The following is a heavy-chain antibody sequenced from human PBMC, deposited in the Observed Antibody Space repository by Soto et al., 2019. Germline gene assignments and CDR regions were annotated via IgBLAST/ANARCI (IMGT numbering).Heavy chain of an antibody. CDR1: GFTFSNAW. Sequence: GGSLRLSCAASGFTFSNAWMSWVRQAPGKGLEWVGRIKSKTDGGTTDYAAPVKGRFTISRDDSKNTLYLQMNSLKTEDTAVYYCTTGDYVWGSYRDYFDYWGQGTLVTVSS. V-gene: IGHV3-15*01. D-gene: IGHD3-16*02. CDR2: IKSKTDGGTT. J-gene: IGHJ4*02. CDR3: TTGDYVWGSYRDYFDY.